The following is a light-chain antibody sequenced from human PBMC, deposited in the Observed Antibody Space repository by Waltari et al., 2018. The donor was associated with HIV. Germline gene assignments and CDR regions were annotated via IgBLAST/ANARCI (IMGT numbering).Light chain of an antibody. CDR2: GVS. CDR3: QQRKYLYT. CDR1: RTVSTF. V-gene: IGKV3-11*01. Sequence: EFLLTQSPATLPLSPGETATFSCRASRTVSTFLSWYQQTPGQSHRLLIAGVSARAPSLPVRCSGSGSETDFTLTSSRLEPDDFAVYFCQQRKYLYTFGQGTKVEI. J-gene: IGKJ2*01.